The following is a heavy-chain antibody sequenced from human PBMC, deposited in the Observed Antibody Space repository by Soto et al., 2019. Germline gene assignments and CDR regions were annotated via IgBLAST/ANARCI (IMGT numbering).Heavy chain of an antibody. V-gene: IGHV1-58*01. CDR3: AAPGSHDAFDI. D-gene: IGHD3-10*01. J-gene: IGHJ3*02. CDR2: IVVGSGNT. CDR1: GFTFTSSA. Sequence: GASVKVSCKASGFTFTSSAVQWVRQARRQRLEWIGWIVVGSGNTNYAQKFQERVTITREMSTSTAYMELSSLRSEDTAGYYCAAPGSHDAFDIWGQGTMVTVSS.